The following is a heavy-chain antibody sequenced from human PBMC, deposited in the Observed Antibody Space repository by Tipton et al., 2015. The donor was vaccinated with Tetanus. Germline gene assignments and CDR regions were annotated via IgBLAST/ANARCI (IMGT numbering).Heavy chain of an antibody. CDR3: GRGGELPSYSEI. CDR2: IYKSCNT. V-gene: IGHV4-59*11. J-gene: IGHJ2*01. D-gene: IGHD3-10*01. Sequence: TLSLTCTVSGGSITSHYWCWIRQPPGTGLEWIGYIYKSCNTEYNSSLKSRVAISIATSQTQISLNLNSVTAADTDVYYCGRGGELPSYSEIWGRGSLVIVSS. CDR1: GGSITSHY.